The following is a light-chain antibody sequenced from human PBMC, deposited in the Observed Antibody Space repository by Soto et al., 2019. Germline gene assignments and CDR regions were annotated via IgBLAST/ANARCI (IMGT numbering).Light chain of an antibody. CDR3: QQYNSYWIT. Sequence: DIQMSQSPSTLSASVGDRVTITCRASHSISSCLAWYQQKPGKAPKLLIYKASSLESGVPSRFSGSGSGTEFTLTISSLQPDDFATYYCQQYNSYWITFGQGTRLEI. CDR2: KAS. CDR1: HSISSC. V-gene: IGKV1-5*03. J-gene: IGKJ5*01.